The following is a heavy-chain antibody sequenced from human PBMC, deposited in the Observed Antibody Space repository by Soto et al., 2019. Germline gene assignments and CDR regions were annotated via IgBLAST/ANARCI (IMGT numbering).Heavy chain of an antibody. J-gene: IGHJ6*02. CDR2: IYHSGST. V-gene: IGHV4-30-2*01. D-gene: IGHD5-18*01. CDR3: ARVRLWSADYGMDV. CDR1: GGSISSGGYS. Sequence: QLQLQESGSGLVKPSQTLSLTCAVSGGSISSGGYSWSWIRQPPGKGLEWIGYIYHSGSTYYNPSLKSRVTISVGRSQNQFSLKLSSVTAADTAGYYWARVRLWSADYGMDVWGQGPTVTVSS.